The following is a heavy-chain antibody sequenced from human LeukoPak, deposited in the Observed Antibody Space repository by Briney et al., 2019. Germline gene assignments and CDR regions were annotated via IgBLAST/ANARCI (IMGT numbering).Heavy chain of an antibody. Sequence: GGSLRLSCAASGFTFSSYSMNWVRQAPGKGLEWVSSISSSSSYIYYADSVKGRFTISRDNAKNSLYLQMSSLRAEDTAVYYCARRYCSGGSCYPSDYFDYWGQRTLVTVSS. CDR1: GFTFSSYS. CDR3: ARRYCSGGSCYPSDYFDY. J-gene: IGHJ4*02. V-gene: IGHV3-21*01. D-gene: IGHD2-15*01. CDR2: ISSSSSYI.